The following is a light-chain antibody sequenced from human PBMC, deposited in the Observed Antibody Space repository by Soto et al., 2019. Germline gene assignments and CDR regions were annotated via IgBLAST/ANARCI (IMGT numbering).Light chain of an antibody. V-gene: IGKV1-9*01. CDR1: QGINTF. CDR3: QQYNSYLWT. J-gene: IGKJ1*01. Sequence: IQLTQSPSSLSASVGDRVTITCRASQGINTFLAWYQQKAGKAPKLLIYAASTLQSGVPSRFSGSGSGTDFTLTISSLQPDDFATYYCQQYNSYLWTFGQGTKVDIK. CDR2: AAS.